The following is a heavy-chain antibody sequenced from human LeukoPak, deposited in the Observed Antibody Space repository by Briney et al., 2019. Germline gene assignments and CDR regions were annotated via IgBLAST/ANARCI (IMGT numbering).Heavy chain of an antibody. J-gene: IGHJ4*02. CDR3: ARIRHSSSSLFDY. CDR1: GYTFTGYY. Sequence: GASVKVSCKASGYTFTGYYMHWVRQAPGQGLEWMGWINPNSGGTNYAQKFQGRVTMTRDTSISTAYMELSRLRSDDTAVYYCARIRHSSSSLFDYWGQGTLVTVSS. CDR2: INPNSGGT. V-gene: IGHV1-2*02. D-gene: IGHD6-6*01.